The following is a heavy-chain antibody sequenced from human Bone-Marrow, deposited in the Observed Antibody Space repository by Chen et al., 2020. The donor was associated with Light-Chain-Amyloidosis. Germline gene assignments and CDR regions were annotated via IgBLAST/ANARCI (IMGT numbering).Heavy chain of an antibody. CDR1: GASISSSSYY. V-gene: IGHV4-39*01. CDR3: ASQGNFGGNQPPFDY. J-gene: IGHJ4*02. Sequence: QLQLQESGPGLVKPSETLSLTCTVSGASISSSSYYWGWVRQPPGKGLEWIGSIYFSGTTYYNPSLKSRVTMSVDTSKNQFSLKLSSVTAADTAVYFWASQGNFGGNQPPFDYWGQGNLVTVSS. CDR2: IYFSGTT. D-gene: IGHD2-15*01.